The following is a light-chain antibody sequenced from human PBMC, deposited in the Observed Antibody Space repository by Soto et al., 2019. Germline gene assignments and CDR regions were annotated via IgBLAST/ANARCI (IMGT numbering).Light chain of an antibody. CDR2: GAS. V-gene: IGKV3-20*01. CDR3: QQYGRTPRT. Sequence: EIVLTQSPGTLSLSPGERATLSCRASQSLSSSYLAWYQQKPGQAPRLLIYGASSRATGIPDRFSGSGSGTDFTLTISRLKPEDFAVYYCQQYGRTPRTFGQGTKVEIK. J-gene: IGKJ1*01. CDR1: QSLSSSY.